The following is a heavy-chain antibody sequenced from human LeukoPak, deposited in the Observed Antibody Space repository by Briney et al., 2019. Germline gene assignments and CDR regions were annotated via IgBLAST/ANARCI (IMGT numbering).Heavy chain of an antibody. V-gene: IGHV3-74*01. J-gene: IGHJ4*02. CDR3: AMSTVGFDY. CDR2: INNDGTSA. D-gene: IGHD1-26*01. Sequence: GVSLGLSCAASGFTFSNYWMHWVRQSPGKGLEWVSRINNDGTSATYADSVKGRFTISRDNGKNTLFLQMNSLRVEDTAVYYCAMSTVGFDYWGQGTLVTASS. CDR1: GFTFSNYW.